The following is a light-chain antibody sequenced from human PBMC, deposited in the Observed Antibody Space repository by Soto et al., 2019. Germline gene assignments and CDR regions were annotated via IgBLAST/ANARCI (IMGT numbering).Light chain of an antibody. V-gene: IGKV1-8*01. J-gene: IGKJ4*01. CDR2: AAS. Sequence: AIRMTQSPSSFSASTGDRVTITCRASQGISSYLAWYQQKPGKAPKLLIYAASTLQSGVPSRFSGSGSGTDFTLTISCLQSEDFATYYCQKYNGAPLTFGGGTKVEIK. CDR1: QGISSY. CDR3: QKYNGAPLT.